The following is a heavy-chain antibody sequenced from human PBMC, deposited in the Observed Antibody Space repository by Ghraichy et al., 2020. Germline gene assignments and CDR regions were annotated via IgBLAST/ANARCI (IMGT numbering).Heavy chain of an antibody. CDR2: IYYSGST. CDR1: GGSISSYY. V-gene: IGHV4-59*08. D-gene: IGHD4-17*01. Sequence: SETLSLTCTVSGGSISSYYWSWIRQPPGKGLEWIGYIYYSGSTNYNPSLKSRVTISVDTSKNQFSLKLSSVTAADTAVYYCARHEAGDYGDELDAFDIWGQGTMVTVSS. J-gene: IGHJ3*02. CDR3: ARHEAGDYGDELDAFDI.